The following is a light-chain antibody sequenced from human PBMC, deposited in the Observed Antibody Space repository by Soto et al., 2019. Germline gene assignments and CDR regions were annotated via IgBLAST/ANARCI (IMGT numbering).Light chain of an antibody. V-gene: IGKV3-15*01. CDR2: GAS. CDR1: QSVSSN. CDR3: QQYNNMPPLT. Sequence: EIVMPQSPAPLSVSPGQTSTLSCMASQSVSSNLAWYQHKPGQAPRLLIYGASTRATGIPARFSGSGSGTEFTLTINSLQSEDFAVYYCQQYNNMPPLTFGGGTKVDIK. J-gene: IGKJ4*01.